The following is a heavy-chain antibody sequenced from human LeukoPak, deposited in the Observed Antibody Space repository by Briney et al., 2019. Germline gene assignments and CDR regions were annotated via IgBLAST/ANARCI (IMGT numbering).Heavy chain of an antibody. D-gene: IGHD4-17*01. Sequence: GGSLRLSCAASGFTFSSYGMHWVRQAPGKGLEWVAVISYDGSNKYYADSVKGRFTISRDNSKNTLYLQMNSLRAEDTAVYYCAKDQDLKGYGDYDYWGQGTLVTVSS. CDR3: AKDQDLKGYGDYDY. V-gene: IGHV3-30*18. CDR1: GFTFSSYG. CDR2: ISYDGSNK. J-gene: IGHJ4*02.